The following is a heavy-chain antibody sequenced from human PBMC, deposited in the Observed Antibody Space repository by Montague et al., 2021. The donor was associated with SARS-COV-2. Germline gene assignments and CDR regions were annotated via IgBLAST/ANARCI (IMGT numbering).Heavy chain of an antibody. J-gene: IGHJ1*01. CDR2: IYHCGSP. CDR3: SSRGAVAGKVYFQH. V-gene: IGHV4-4*02. D-gene: IGHD6-19*01. CDR1: GGSISSSIW. Sequence: SETLSLTCAVSGGSISSSIWRCWVRQPPGKGLGWFGEIYHCGSPNNNPSLKSRVTISGHKSKNQFSLKLSSVTAADTDVYYCSSRGAVAGKVYFQHWGQGTLVTVSS.